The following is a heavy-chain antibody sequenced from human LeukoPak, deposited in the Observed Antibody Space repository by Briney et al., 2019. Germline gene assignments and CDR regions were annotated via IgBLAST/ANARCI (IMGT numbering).Heavy chain of an antibody. CDR1: GFTFSSYA. Sequence: GGSLRLSYAASGFTFSSYAMSWVRQAPGKGLEWVSTISDSGGSTYYADSVKGRFTISRDNSKNTLYLQMNSLKAEDTAVYYCARSGGWYDYWGQGTLVTVSS. CDR2: ISDSGGST. D-gene: IGHD6-19*01. J-gene: IGHJ4*02. CDR3: ARSGGWYDY. V-gene: IGHV3-23*01.